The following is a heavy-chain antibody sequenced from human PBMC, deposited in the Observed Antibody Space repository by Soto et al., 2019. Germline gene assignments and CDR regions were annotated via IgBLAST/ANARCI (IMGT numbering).Heavy chain of an antibody. V-gene: IGHV1-69*12. CDR3: TRCGIRYHSMCYYLGIDGMDV. CDR1: GGTFNSYA. D-gene: IGHD3-22*01. CDR2: TIPMFSTT. J-gene: IGHJ6*02. Sequence: QVQLVQSGAEVKKPESSVRVSCKASGGTFNSYAITWVRQSPGQGLEWMGGTIPMFSTTNYAEKFQGRVTITADETTNTAYMELSSLRSEDTAVYYCTRCGIRYHSMCYYLGIDGMDVWGQRTTVIVSS.